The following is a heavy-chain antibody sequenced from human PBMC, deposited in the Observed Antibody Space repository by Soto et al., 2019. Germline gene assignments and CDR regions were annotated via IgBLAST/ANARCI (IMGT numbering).Heavy chain of an antibody. D-gene: IGHD3-3*01. CDR1: GFSLTTSGVG. CDR2: IYWDDDK. CDR3: AHRVLRTVFGLVTTTAIYFDF. Sequence: QITLNESGPTQVKPRQTLTLTCTFSGFSLTTSGVGVGWIRQSPGKTPEWLALIYWDDDKRYSPSLKSRLSIPKDTSKNHVVLTMADLDPAATATYYCAHRVLRTVFGLVTTTAIYFDFWGQGTPVAVSS. J-gene: IGHJ4*02. V-gene: IGHV2-5*02.